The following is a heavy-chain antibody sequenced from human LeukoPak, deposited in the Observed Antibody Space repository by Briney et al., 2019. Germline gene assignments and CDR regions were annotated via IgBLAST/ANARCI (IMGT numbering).Heavy chain of an antibody. V-gene: IGHV1-46*01. D-gene: IGHD5-18*01. CDR3: ARDPYSYGYCDY. CDR2: INPSGGST. Sequence: GASVKVSCKASGYTFTSYYMHWVRQAPGQGLEWMGIINPSGGSTSYAQKFQGRVTMTRDMSTSTVYMELSRLRSDDTAVYYCARDPYSYGYCDYWGQGTLVTVSS. J-gene: IGHJ4*02. CDR1: GYTFTSYY.